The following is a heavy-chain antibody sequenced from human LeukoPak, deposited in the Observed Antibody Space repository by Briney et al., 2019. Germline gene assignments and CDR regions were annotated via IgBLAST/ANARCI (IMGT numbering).Heavy chain of an antibody. J-gene: IGHJ5*02. CDR2: ISSGGSTI. Sequence: PGGSLRLSCSASGFALSSYEMNWVRQAPGKGLEWISYISSGGSTIYYADPVKGRFTISRDNAKKSLYLPMNRLRAELTAVYDCAREIYDYVWGNYRANNCFDPWGEGTLVSVSS. V-gene: IGHV3-48*03. D-gene: IGHD3-16*02. CDR3: AREIYDYVWGNYRANNCFDP. CDR1: GFALSSYE.